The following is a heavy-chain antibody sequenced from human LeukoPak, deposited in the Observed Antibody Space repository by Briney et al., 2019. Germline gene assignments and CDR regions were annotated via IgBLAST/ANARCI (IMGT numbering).Heavy chain of an antibody. J-gene: IGHJ4*02. V-gene: IGHV4-34*01. Sequence: SETLSLTGAVHGGPFRAYSWSWIRQPPGKGLDWIGEFNDIGRPNYNPSLWSRAPISVDTSKNQFSLKLSSVTAADTAVYYCARVYERVKAYYFNYWGQGTLVTVSS. D-gene: IGHD1-1*01. CDR1: GGPFRAYS. CDR2: FNDIGRP. CDR3: ARVYERVKAYYFNY.